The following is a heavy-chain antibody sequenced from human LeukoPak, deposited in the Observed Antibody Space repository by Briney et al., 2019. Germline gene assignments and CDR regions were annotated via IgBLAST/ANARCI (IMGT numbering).Heavy chain of an antibody. Sequence: GGPLRLSCAASGFTFSSYSMTWVRQAPGKGLEWVSSIISSSSYIYYADSVKGRFTISRDNAKNSLYLQMNSLRAEDTAVYYCARDDYYDSSLWGQGTLVTVSS. CDR3: ARDDYYDSSL. V-gene: IGHV3-21*01. CDR1: GFTFSSYS. CDR2: IISSSSYI. J-gene: IGHJ4*02. D-gene: IGHD3-22*01.